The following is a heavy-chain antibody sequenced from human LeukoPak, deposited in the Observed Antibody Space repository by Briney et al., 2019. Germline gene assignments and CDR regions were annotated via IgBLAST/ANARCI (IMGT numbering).Heavy chain of an antibody. CDR1: GFTFSTYW. V-gene: IGHV3-7*01. Sequence: GGSLRLSCAASGFTFSTYWMSWVRQAPGKGLEWVANMNQDGSQKYYVDSVKGRFTISRDNAKNSLNLQINSLRDEDTAVYYCAREDFGGNSMQFDYWGQGTLVTVSS. CDR3: AREDFGGNSMQFDY. J-gene: IGHJ4*02. D-gene: IGHD4-23*01. CDR2: MNQDGSQK.